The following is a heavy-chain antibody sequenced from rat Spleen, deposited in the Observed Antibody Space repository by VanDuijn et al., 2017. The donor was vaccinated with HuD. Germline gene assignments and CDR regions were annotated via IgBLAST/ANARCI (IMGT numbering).Heavy chain of an antibody. Sequence: EVQLQESGPGLVKPSQSLSLTCSVTGYSITSNYWDWIRKFPGNKMEWMGYISYSGSTNYNPSLKSRISITRDTSKNQFFLQLNSVTTEDTATYYCASTYSSSLSYWGQGVMVTVSS. CDR2: ISYSGST. CDR1: GYSITSNY. D-gene: IGHD1-2*01. J-gene: IGHJ2*01. CDR3: ASTYSSSLSY. V-gene: IGHV3-1*01.